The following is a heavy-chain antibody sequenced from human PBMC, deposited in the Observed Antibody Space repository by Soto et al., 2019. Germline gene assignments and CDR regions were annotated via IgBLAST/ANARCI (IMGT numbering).Heavy chain of an antibody. Sequence: GGSLRLSCAASGFTFSSYEMNWVRQAPGKGLEWVSYISSSGSTIYYADSVKGRFTISRDNAKNSLYLQMKSLRAEDTDVYYCASENPRKDIWGQGTMVTVSS. CDR2: ISSSGSTI. CDR1: GFTFSSYE. V-gene: IGHV3-48*03. J-gene: IGHJ3*02. CDR3: ASENPRKDI.